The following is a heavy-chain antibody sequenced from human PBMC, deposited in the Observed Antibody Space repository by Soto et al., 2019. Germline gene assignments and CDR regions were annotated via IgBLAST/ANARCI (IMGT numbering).Heavy chain of an antibody. CDR2: IYPGDSDT. Sequence: RGESLKISCKVSGYIFTSYWINWVRQMPGKGLEWMGIIYPGDSDTRYNPSFQGQITISADKSINTAYLQWSSLKASDTAVYYCARRGDSSGFIDYWGQGTLVTVSS. D-gene: IGHD3-22*01. V-gene: IGHV5-51*01. CDR1: GYIFTSYW. CDR3: ARRGDSSGFIDY. J-gene: IGHJ4*02.